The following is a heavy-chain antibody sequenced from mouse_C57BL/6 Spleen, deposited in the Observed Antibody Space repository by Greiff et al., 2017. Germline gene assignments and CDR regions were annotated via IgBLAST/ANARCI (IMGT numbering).Heavy chain of an antibody. V-gene: IGHV1-80*01. CDR1: GYAFSSYW. CDR2: IYPGDGDT. CDR3: ARNGYYGSSYYAMDY. Sequence: VKLQESGAELVKPGASVKISCKASGYAFSSYWMNWVKQRPGKGLEWIGQIYPGDGDTNYNGKFKGKATLTADKSSSTAYMQLSSLTSEDSAVYFCARNGYYGSSYYAMDYWGQGTSVTVSS. D-gene: IGHD1-1*01. J-gene: IGHJ4*01.